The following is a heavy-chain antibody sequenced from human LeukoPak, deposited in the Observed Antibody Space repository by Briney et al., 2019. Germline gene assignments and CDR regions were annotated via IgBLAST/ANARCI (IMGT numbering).Heavy chain of an antibody. D-gene: IGHD3-10*02. CDR3: ARGNSMLGESNFDY. Sequence: PSETLSLTCAVYGGSFNGYYWSWIRQPPGKGLEWIGEINHSGSTNYNPSLKSRVTISVDTSKNQFSLKLSSVTAADTAVYYCARGNSMLGESNFDYWGQGTLVTVSS. CDR1: GGSFNGYY. J-gene: IGHJ4*02. CDR2: INHSGST. V-gene: IGHV4-34*01.